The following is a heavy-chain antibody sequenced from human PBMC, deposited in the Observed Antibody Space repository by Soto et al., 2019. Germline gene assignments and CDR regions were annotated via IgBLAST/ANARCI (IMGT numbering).Heavy chain of an antibody. J-gene: IGHJ5*02. CDR2: ISPHNDNT. D-gene: IGHD3-22*01. CDR1: GYTFVNYG. Sequence: QVQLVQSGPELKKPGASVKVYCKTSGYTFVNYGISWVRQAPGQGLEWMGWISPHNDNTHFAQKFQGRVTLTTDISTSTVYMDLKNLRSDDTALYFCARDTNANYFDSSDPWGQGTLVTVST. CDR3: ARDTNANYFDSSDP. V-gene: IGHV1-18*01.